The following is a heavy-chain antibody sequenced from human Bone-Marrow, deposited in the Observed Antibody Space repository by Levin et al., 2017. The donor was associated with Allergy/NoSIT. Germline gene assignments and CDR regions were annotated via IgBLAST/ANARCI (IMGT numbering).Heavy chain of an antibody. Sequence: GGSLRLSCAASGFIVSGNYMSWVRQAPDKGLEFVSVIYPEGTTYYADSVKGRFTISRDNSKNTLYLQMNSLRDEDTAVYYCARNSADWGQGTLVTVSS. CDR2: IYPEGTT. CDR1: GFIVSGNY. V-gene: IGHV3-53*01. J-gene: IGHJ4*02. CDR3: ARNSAD. D-gene: IGHD3-10*01.